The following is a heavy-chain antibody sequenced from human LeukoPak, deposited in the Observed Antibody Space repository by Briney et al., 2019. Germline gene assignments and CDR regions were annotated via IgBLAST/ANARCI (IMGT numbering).Heavy chain of an antibody. V-gene: IGHV3-7*01. D-gene: IGHD6-19*01. CDR1: GFSFRSYW. CDR3: ARDSAVATYYGVDV. J-gene: IGHJ6*02. CDR2: IQSDGSEK. Sequence: GSLRLSCAASGFSFRSYWMSWVRQAPGKGLDWVANIQSDGSEKNYIDSVQGRFTISRDNAKTSLYLQMNSLSADDTAVYYCARDSAVATYYGVDVWGQGITVTVSS.